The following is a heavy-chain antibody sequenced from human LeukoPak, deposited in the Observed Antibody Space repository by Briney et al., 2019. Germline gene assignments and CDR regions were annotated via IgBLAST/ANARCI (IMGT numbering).Heavy chain of an antibody. D-gene: IGHD3-10*01. CDR3: ARDSGYGSGSFSLFDY. V-gene: IGHV4-30-2*01. J-gene: IGHJ4*02. CDR1: SGSINSGGYY. Sequence: SETLCLTCTVSSGSINSGGYYWSWIRQPPGKGVEWIGYIYHSGSTYYNPSLKSRVTISVDRSKNQFSLKLSSVTAADTAVYYCARDSGYGSGSFSLFDYWGQGTLVTVSS. CDR2: IYHSGST.